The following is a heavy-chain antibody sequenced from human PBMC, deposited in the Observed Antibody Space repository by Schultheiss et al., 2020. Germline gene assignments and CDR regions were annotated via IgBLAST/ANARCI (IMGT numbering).Heavy chain of an antibody. J-gene: IGHJ5*02. V-gene: IGHV1-2*02. CDR3: ARSGFGVVSWFDP. Sequence: ASVKVSCKASGYTFTSYGISWVRQAPGQGLEWMGWINPNSGGTNYAQKFQGRVTMTRDTSISTAYMELSRLRSDDTAVYYCARSGFGVVSWFDPWGQGTLVTVSS. CDR1: GYTFTSYG. D-gene: IGHD3-3*01. CDR2: INPNSGGT.